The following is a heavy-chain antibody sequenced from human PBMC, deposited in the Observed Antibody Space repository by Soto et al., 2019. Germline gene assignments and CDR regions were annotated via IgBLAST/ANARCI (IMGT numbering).Heavy chain of an antibody. V-gene: IGHV3-11*01. Sequence: GGSLRLSCAASGFISSDHYVSWIRQAPGKGLEWVSYIDASATTIYYADSVKGRFTISRDYAKNSVYLQMNSLRAEDTAVYYCARGHYGLDVWGQGTTVTVSS. CDR3: ARGHYGLDV. J-gene: IGHJ6*02. CDR1: GFISSDHY. CDR2: IDASATTI.